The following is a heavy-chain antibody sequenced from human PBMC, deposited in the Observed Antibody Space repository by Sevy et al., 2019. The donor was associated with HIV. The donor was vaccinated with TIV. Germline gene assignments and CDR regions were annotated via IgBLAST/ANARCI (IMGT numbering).Heavy chain of an antibody. J-gene: IGHJ1*01. Sequence: GGSLRLSCAASGFTFTYYSMHWVRQAPGKGLEWVATISYDGSNRHYADSVQGRFTISRDNSTNSLFLQMNSLRAEDTAVYYCALERLYSNVAEYFQNWGQGTLVTVSS. CDR3: ALERLYSNVAEYFQN. D-gene: IGHD1-1*01. CDR2: ISYDGSNR. CDR1: GFTFTYYS. V-gene: IGHV3-30-3*01.